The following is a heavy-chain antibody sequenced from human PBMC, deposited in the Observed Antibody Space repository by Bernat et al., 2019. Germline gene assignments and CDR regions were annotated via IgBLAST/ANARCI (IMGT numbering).Heavy chain of an antibody. CDR3: ARERTKYNWNPDGLED. D-gene: IGHD1-20*01. V-gene: IGHV3-48*01. CDR1: GFTFSSYS. CDR2: ISSSSSTI. J-gene: IGHJ4*02. Sequence: EVQLVESGGGLVQPGGSLRLSCAASGFTFSSYSMNWVRQAPGKGLEWVSYISSSSSTIYYADSVKGRFTISRDNAKNSLYLQMNSLRAEDTAVYYCARERTKYNWNPDGLEDWGQGTLVTVSS.